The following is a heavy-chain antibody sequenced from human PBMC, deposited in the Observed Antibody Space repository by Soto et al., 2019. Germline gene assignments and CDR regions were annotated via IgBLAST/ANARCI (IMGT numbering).Heavy chain of an antibody. D-gene: IGHD4-17*01. CDR1: GGSISSYY. V-gene: IGHV4-59*08. CDR2: IYSSGSI. Sequence: QVQLQESGPGLVKPSETLSLTCTVSGGSISSYYWSWIRQPPGKGLEWIGYIYSSGSINYNPSLKSRVTISVDTSKNQYSLKLSSVTAADTAVYYCARRYGDAFDIWGQGTMVTVSS. CDR3: ARRYGDAFDI. J-gene: IGHJ3*02.